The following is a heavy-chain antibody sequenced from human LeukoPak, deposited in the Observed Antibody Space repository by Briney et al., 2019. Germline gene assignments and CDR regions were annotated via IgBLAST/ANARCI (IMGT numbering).Heavy chain of an antibody. Sequence: PGGSLRLSCAASGFTFSNYWMNWVRQAPGKGLEWVANIKQDGSQKYYVDSVKGRFTISRDNAKNSLYLQMNSLRAEDTAVYYCAKPFGYGSGWPYVAWGQGTLVTVSS. CDR2: IKQDGSQK. J-gene: IGHJ5*02. CDR3: AKPFGYGSGWPYVA. D-gene: IGHD6-19*01. V-gene: IGHV3-7*01. CDR1: GFTFSNYW.